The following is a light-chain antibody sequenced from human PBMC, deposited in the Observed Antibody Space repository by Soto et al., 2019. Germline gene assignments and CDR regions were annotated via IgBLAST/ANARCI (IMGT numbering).Light chain of an antibody. CDR3: QQSYSTFT. J-gene: IGKJ4*01. V-gene: IGKV3-15*01. CDR2: AAS. CDR1: QSVNSN. Sequence: VMTQSPAALSVAPGERATLSCRASQSVNSNVAWYQKKPGQAPRLLIYAASTRATGIPARFSGSGSGTEFTLTISSLLPEDFATYYCQQSYSTFTFGGGTKVDIK.